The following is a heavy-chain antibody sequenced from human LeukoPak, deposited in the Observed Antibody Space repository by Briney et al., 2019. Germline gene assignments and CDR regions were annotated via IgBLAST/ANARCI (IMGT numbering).Heavy chain of an antibody. V-gene: IGHV3-21*01. Sequence: PGGSLRLSCAASGFTFSSYSMNWVRQAPGKGLEWVSSISSSSYIYYADSVKGRFTISRDNAKNSLYLQMNSLRAEDTAVYYCARINYGGIEIDYWGQGTLVTVSS. CDR3: ARINYGGIEIDY. CDR1: GFTFSSYS. D-gene: IGHD4-23*01. CDR2: ISSSSYI. J-gene: IGHJ4*02.